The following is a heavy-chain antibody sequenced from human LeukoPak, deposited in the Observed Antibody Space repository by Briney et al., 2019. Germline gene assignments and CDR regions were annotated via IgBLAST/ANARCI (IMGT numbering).Heavy chain of an antibody. CDR2: ISGTGFTT. V-gene: IGHV3-23*01. CDR3: AKGNGYSYGRYYFNY. J-gene: IGHJ4*02. D-gene: IGHD5-18*01. CDR1: GFTFDNYA. Sequence: TGGSLRLSCAASGFTFDNYAMNWLRQAPGKGLEWVSAISGTGFTTYYADSVKGRFTISRDNSKNTLYLQVNSLRAEDTAVYYCAKGNGYSYGRYYFNYWGQGTLVTVSS.